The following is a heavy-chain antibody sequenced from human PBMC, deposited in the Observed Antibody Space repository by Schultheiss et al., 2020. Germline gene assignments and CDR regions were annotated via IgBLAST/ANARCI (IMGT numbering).Heavy chain of an antibody. CDR3: ARGYLTANWFDP. CDR2: IYYSGST. J-gene: IGHJ5*02. D-gene: IGHD1-26*01. Sequence: SETLSLTCTVSGGSISSSSYYWGWIRQPPGKGLEWIGYIYYSGSTNYNPSLKSRVTISVDTSKNQFSLKLSSVTAADTAVYYCARGYLTANWFDPWGQGTLVTVSS. CDR1: GGSISSSSYY. V-gene: IGHV4-61*05.